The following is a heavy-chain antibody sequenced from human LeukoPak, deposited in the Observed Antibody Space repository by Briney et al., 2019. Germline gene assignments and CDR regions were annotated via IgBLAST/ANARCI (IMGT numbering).Heavy chain of an antibody. CDR2: IYHSGST. V-gene: IGHV4-30-2*01. J-gene: IGHJ4*02. CDR1: GGSISSGGYS. CDR3: ARANQWLDPYFFDS. Sequence: SETLSLTCAVSGGSISSGGYSWSWIRQPPGKGLEWIGYIYHSGSTYYNPSLKSRVTISVDRSKNQFSLKLTSVTAADAAVYYCARANQWLDPYFFDSWGQGALVTVS. D-gene: IGHD6-19*01.